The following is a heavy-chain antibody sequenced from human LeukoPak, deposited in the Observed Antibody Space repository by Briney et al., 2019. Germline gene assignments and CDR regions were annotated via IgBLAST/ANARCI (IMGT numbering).Heavy chain of an antibody. Sequence: ASVKVSCKASGYTLTSYDINWVRQATGQGLEWMGWMNPNSGNTGYAQKFQGRVTMTRNTSISTAYMELSSLRSEDTAVYYCARAQTYYYDSSGYCFDYWGQGTLVTVSS. J-gene: IGHJ4*02. CDR3: ARAQTYYYDSSGYCFDY. D-gene: IGHD3-22*01. CDR2: MNPNSGNT. V-gene: IGHV1-8*01. CDR1: GYTLTSYD.